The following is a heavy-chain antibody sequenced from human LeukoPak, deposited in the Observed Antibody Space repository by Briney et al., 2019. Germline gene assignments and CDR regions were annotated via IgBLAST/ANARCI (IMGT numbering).Heavy chain of an antibody. CDR1: GFIFSDYS. J-gene: IGHJ4*02. CDR2: IGGSSSPI. V-gene: IGHV3-48*01. CDR3: ARSSGYPYFDY. Sequence: GGSLRLSCAASGFIFSDYSMSWVRQAPGRGLEWLSYIGGSSSPIYYTDSVKGRFAISRDNAKNSVYLQMDSLRAEDTAVYFCARSSGYPYFDYWGQGALVTVSS. D-gene: IGHD6-25*01.